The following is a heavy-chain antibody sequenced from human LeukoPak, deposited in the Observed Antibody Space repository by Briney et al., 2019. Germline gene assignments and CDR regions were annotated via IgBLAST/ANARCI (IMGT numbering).Heavy chain of an antibody. D-gene: IGHD5-18*01. CDR3: ARAGSYSYFPY. V-gene: IGHV3-20*04. CDR1: GFTFDDYG. J-gene: IGHJ4*02. Sequence: GGSLRLSCAASGFTFDDYGMSWVRHAPGKGLEWVSGINWNGGSTGYADSVRGRFTISRDNAKNSLYLQMNSLRAEDTALYYCARAGSYSYFPYWGQGTLVTVSS. CDR2: INWNGGST.